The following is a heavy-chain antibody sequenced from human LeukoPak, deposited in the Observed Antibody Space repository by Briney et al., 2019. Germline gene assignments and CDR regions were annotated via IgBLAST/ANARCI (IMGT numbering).Heavy chain of an antibody. D-gene: IGHD3-22*01. CDR3: AARPYIYYDSSGYPFQH. V-gene: IGHV4-59*01. J-gene: IGHJ1*01. Sequence: SETLSLTCTVSGGSISSYYWSWIRQPPGKGLEWIGYIYYSGSTNYNPSLKSRVTISVDTSKNQFSLKLSSVTAADTAVYYCAARPYIYYDSSGYPFQHWGQGTLVTVSS. CDR1: GGSISSYY. CDR2: IYYSGST.